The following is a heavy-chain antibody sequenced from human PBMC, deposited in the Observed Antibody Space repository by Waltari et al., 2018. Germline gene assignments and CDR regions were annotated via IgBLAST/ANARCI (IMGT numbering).Heavy chain of an antibody. CDR2: LYYSGST. CDR1: GGSISSSSYY. V-gene: IGHV4-39*07. D-gene: IGHD2-8*02. Sequence: QLQLQESGPGLVKPSETLSLTCTVSGGSISSSSYYWGWIRQPPGKGLEWIGSLYYSGSTYYNPSLKSRVTISVDTSKNQFSLKLSSVTAADTAVYYCARVGMVLGSPYYFDYWGQGTLVTVSS. CDR3: ARVGMVLGSPYYFDY. J-gene: IGHJ4*02.